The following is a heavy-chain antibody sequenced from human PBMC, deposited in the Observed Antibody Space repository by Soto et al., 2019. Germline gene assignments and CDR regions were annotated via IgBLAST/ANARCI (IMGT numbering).Heavy chain of an antibody. CDR1: GFTFSSYA. V-gene: IGHV3-23*01. D-gene: IGHD6-13*01. CDR3: AKRGQRQLVRAFDY. CDR2: ISGSGGST. Sequence: EVQLLESGGGLVQPGGSLRLSCAASGFTFSSYAMSWVRQAPGKGLEWVSAISGSGGSTYYADSVKGRFTISRDNSKNTRYLQMNSMRAEDTAVYYCAKRGQRQLVRAFDYWGQGTLVTVSS. J-gene: IGHJ4*02.